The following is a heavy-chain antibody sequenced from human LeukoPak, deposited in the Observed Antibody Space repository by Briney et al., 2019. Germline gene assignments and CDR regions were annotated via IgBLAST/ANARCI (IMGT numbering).Heavy chain of an antibody. CDR1: GYSFTSYW. CDR2: IYPGDSDT. Sequence: GESLKISCKGSGYSFTSYWIGWVRQTPGKGLEWMGIIYPGDSDTRYSPSFQGQVTISADKSISTAYLQWSSLKASDTAMYYCARRPGYCSSTSCYTDNWFDPWGQGTLVTVSS. V-gene: IGHV5-51*01. D-gene: IGHD2-2*02. J-gene: IGHJ5*02. CDR3: ARRPGYCSSTSCYTDNWFDP.